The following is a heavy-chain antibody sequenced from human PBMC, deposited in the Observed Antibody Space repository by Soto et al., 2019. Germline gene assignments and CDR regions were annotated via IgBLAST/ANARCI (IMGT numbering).Heavy chain of an antibody. Sequence: SETLSLTCTVSGGSISSSSYYWGWIRQPPGKGLEWIGSIYYSGSTYCNPSLKSRVTISVDTSKNQFSLKLSSVTAADTAVYYCARHVITMVRGVIRPYYGMDVWGQGTTVTVSS. D-gene: IGHD3-10*01. CDR2: IYYSGST. CDR3: ARHVITMVRGVIRPYYGMDV. V-gene: IGHV4-39*01. J-gene: IGHJ6*02. CDR1: GGSISSSSYY.